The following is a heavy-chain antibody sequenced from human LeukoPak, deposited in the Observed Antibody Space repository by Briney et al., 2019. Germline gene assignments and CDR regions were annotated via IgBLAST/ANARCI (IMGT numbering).Heavy chain of an antibody. CDR1: GFTVSSNY. CDR2: IYSGGST. CDR3: ASIYGSGSYSY. V-gene: IGHV3-53*01. D-gene: IGHD3-10*01. J-gene: IGHJ4*02. Sequence: GGSLRLSCAASGFTVSSNYMSWVRQAPGKGLEWVSVIYSGGSTYYADSVKGRFTISRDNSKNTLYLQMNSLRAGDTAVYYCASIYGSGSYSYWGQGTLVTVSS.